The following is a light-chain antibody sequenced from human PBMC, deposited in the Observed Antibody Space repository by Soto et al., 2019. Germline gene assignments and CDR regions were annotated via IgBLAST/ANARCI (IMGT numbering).Light chain of an antibody. Sequence: DIVMTQSPDSLAVSLGERATINCKSSQSVLYSSNNKNDLGWYQQKPGQPPKLLIYCASTRESGVPDRFSGSGSATDFTLPIHLLNAEDVAVYYCQQYYSPPYTFGQGTKLEI. V-gene: IGKV4-1*01. CDR1: QSVLYSSNNKND. CDR2: CAS. CDR3: QQYYSPPYT. J-gene: IGKJ2*01.